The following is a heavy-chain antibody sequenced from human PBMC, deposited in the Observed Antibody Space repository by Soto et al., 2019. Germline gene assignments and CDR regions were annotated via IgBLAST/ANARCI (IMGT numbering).Heavy chain of an antibody. D-gene: IGHD6-6*01. CDR1: GFTFSSYS. CDR2: ISSSSSYI. Sequence: PGGSLRLSCAASGFTFSSYSMNWVRQAPGKGLEWVSSISSSSSYIYYADSVKGRFTISRDNAKNSLYLQMNSLRAEDTAVYYCAYSSSAAGRYYYYYYYMDVWGKGTTVTVSS. J-gene: IGHJ6*03. V-gene: IGHV3-21*01. CDR3: AYSSSAAGRYYYYYYYMDV.